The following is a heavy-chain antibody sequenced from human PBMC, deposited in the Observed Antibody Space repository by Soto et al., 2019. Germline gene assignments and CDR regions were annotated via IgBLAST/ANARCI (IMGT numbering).Heavy chain of an antibody. CDR1: GFTFSSYA. CDR3: AKAERVTMIVVVITYAFDI. CDR2: ISGSGGST. J-gene: IGHJ3*02. V-gene: IGHV3-23*01. Sequence: GGSLRLSCAASGFTFSSYAMSWVRQAPGKGLEWVSAISGSGGSTYYADSVKGRFTISRDNSKNTLYLQMDSLRAEDTAVYYCAKAERVTMIVVVITYAFDIWGQGTMVTVSS. D-gene: IGHD3-22*01.